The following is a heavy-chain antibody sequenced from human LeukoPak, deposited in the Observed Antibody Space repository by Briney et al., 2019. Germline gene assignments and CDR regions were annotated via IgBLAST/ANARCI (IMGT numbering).Heavy chain of an antibody. CDR1: GGSISSSSYY. Sequence: PSETLSLTCTVSGGSISSSSYYWGWIRQPPGKGLEWIGSIYYSGSTYYNPSLKSRVTISVDTSKNQFSLKLSSVTAADTAVYYCARHVFWSGYRVDYWGQGTLVTVSS. D-gene: IGHD3-3*01. J-gene: IGHJ4*02. CDR2: IYYSGST. CDR3: ARHVFWSGYRVDY. V-gene: IGHV4-39*01.